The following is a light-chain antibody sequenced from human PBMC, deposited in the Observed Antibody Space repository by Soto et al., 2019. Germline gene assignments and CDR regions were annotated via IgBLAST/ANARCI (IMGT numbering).Light chain of an antibody. Sequence: EIVLTQSPATLSLSPGERVSLSCGASQWFSGRNLAWYQQKPGQSPRLLIYNSYIRAPGVPDRFRGSGSGTDFTLTITRLEPEDFAVYYCQQYGTWITFGQGTRLETK. CDR2: NSY. V-gene: IGKV3D-20*01. J-gene: IGKJ5*01. CDR1: QWFSGRN. CDR3: QQYGTWIT.